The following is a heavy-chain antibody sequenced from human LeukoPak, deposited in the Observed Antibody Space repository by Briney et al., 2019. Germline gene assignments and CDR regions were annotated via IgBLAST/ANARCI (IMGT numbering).Heavy chain of an antibody. J-gene: IGHJ6*03. Sequence: GASVKVSGKASGYTFTSYGISWGRQAPGQGLEWRGGMSAYNGNTNYAQKLQGRVTMTTDTSTSTAYMELRSLTSDDTAVYYCARAYGDYKLGYYYYMDVWGKGTTVTVSS. D-gene: IGHD4-17*01. CDR1: GYTFTSYG. CDR2: MSAYNGNT. CDR3: ARAYGDYKLGYYYYMDV. V-gene: IGHV1-18*01.